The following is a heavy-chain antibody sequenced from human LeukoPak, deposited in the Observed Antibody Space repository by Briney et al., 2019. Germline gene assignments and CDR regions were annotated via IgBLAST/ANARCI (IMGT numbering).Heavy chain of an antibody. J-gene: IGHJ4*02. Sequence: ASVKVSCKASGYTFTGYYMHWVRQAPGQGLEWMGWINPNSGGTNYAQKFQGRVTMTRDTSISTAYMELSRLRSDDTAVYYCARAKGIAAAGPHFDYWGQGTLVTVSS. D-gene: IGHD6-13*01. V-gene: IGHV1-2*02. CDR2: INPNSGGT. CDR1: GYTFTGYY. CDR3: ARAKGIAAAGPHFDY.